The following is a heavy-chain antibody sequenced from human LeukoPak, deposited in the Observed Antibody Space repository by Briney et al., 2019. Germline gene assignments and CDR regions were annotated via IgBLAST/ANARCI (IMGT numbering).Heavy chain of an antibody. J-gene: IGHJ6*02. CDR2: FDPEDGET. Sequence: ASVKVSCKVSGYTLTELSMHWVRQAPGKGLEWMGGFDPEDGETIYAQKFQGRVTMTEDTSTDTAYMELSSLRSEDTAVYYCARGGYSGSYLLFYYYGMDVWGQGTTVTVSS. V-gene: IGHV1-24*01. CDR3: ARGGYSGSYLLFYYYGMDV. D-gene: IGHD1-26*01. CDR1: GYTLTELS.